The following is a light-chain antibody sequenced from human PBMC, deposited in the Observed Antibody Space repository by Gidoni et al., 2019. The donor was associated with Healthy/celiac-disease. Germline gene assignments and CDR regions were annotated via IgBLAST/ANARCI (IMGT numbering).Light chain of an antibody. CDR3: QQYGSSHT. Sequence: DIVLTQSPGTLSLSPGERATLSCRASQSVSSSYFAWYQQKPGQAPRLLIYGASSRATGIPDRFSGSGSGTDFTLTISRLEPEDFAVYYCQQYGSSHTFGGGTKVEIK. V-gene: IGKV3-20*01. CDR1: QSVSSSY. J-gene: IGKJ4*01. CDR2: GAS.